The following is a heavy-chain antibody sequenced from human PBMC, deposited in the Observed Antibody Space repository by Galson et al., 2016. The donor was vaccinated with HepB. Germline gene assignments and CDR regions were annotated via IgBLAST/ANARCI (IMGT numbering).Heavy chain of an antibody. Sequence: SLRLSCAAFGFVLSNFGLSWVRQAPGKGLEWVASISTRRTTYYSDSVQGRFTISRDNSNNTLYLQMNGLRAEDTAVYYCAKERLVRRIFDHWGQGTLLTVSS. CDR2: ISTRRTT. D-gene: IGHD1-1*01. CDR1: GFVLSNFG. CDR3: AKERLVRRIFDH. J-gene: IGHJ4*02. V-gene: IGHV3-23*01.